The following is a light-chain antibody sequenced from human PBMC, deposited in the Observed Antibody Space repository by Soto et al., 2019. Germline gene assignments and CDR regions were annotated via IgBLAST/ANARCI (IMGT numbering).Light chain of an antibody. CDR3: SSYTSSSTI. V-gene: IGLV2-14*01. J-gene: IGLJ1*01. CDR2: DVS. Sequence: QSVLNPPAYVSGSPGQSITVSCTGTSSDVGGYNYVSWYQQHPGKAPKLMIYDVSNRPSGVSNRFSGSKSGNTASLTISGLQAEDEADYYCSSYTSSSTIFGTGTKVTVL. CDR1: SSDVGGYNY.